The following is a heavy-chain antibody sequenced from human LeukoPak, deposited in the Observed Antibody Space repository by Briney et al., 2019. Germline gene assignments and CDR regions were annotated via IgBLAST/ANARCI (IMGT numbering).Heavy chain of an antibody. CDR3: ARGRYSSRSGGYYFDI. J-gene: IGHJ4*02. D-gene: IGHD2-2*01. CDR2: IKKDGIEK. V-gene: IGHV3-7*01. Sequence: GGSLRLSCVVSGFTLSSDWMSWVRQAPGKGLEWVANIKKDGIEKYYVESVKGRFTIFRDNAKNSLYLQMNSLRAEDTAVYYCARGRYSSRSGGYYFDIWGQGTLVTVSS. CDR1: GFTLSSDW.